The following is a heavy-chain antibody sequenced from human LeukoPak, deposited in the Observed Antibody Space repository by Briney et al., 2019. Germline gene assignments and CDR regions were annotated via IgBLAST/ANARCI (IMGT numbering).Heavy chain of an antibody. CDR2: INSDESIT. J-gene: IGHJ6*02. Sequence: GGSLRLSCAAPGFTFSSSWMYWVRQAPGKGLVWVSRINSDESITTYADSVKGRFTISRDNSKNTLYLQINSLRAEDTAVYYCARANYGSGSNYYYGLDVWGQGTTVTVSS. CDR3: ARANYGSGSNYYYGLDV. CDR1: GFTFSSSW. V-gene: IGHV3-74*01. D-gene: IGHD3-10*01.